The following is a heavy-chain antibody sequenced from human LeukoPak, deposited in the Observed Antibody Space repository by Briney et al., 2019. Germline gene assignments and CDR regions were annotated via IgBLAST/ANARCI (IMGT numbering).Heavy chain of an antibody. D-gene: IGHD1-26*01. CDR2: IIPILGIA. CDR3: ALRGSYYGYNWFDP. CDR1: GGTFSSYT. J-gene: IGHJ5*02. V-gene: IGHV1-69*02. Sequence: SVKVSCKASGGTFSSYTISWVRQAPGQGLEWMGRIIPILGIANYAQKFQGRVMITADKSTSTAYMELSSLRSEDTAVYYCALRGSYYGYNWFDPWGQGTLVTVSS.